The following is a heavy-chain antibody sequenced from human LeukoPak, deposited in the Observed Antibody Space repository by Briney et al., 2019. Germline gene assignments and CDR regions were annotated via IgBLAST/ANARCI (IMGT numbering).Heavy chain of an antibody. CDR3: ARHHGGGWYGSVYFDY. D-gene: IGHD6-19*01. Sequence: SETLSLTCTVSGGSISSSSYYWGWIRQPPGKGLEWIGSIYYSGSTYYNPSLKSRVTISVDTSKNQFSLKLSSVTAADSAVYYCARHHGGGWYGSVYFDYWGQGTLVTVSS. V-gene: IGHV4-39*01. J-gene: IGHJ4*02. CDR1: GGSISSSSYY. CDR2: IYYSGST.